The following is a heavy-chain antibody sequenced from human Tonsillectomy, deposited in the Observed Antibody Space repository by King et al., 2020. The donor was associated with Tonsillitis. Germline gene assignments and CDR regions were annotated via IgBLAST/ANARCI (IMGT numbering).Heavy chain of an antibody. CDR3: GKGLITGGAFDF. Sequence: VQLVESGGGVVQPGGSLRLSCAASGFTFDDYAMHWVRQAPGKGLEWVSLVSGDGDSTYYADSVKGRFTISRDNRKNSLYLQRNSLRTEDTALYYCGKGLITGGAFDFWGQGTMVTVAS. D-gene: IGHD1-20*01. CDR2: VSGDGDST. V-gene: IGHV3-43*02. J-gene: IGHJ3*01. CDR1: GFTFDDYA.